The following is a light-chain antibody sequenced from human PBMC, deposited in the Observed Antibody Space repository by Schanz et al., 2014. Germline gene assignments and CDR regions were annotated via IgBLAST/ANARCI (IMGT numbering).Light chain of an antibody. V-gene: IGLV1-40*01. J-gene: IGLJ3*02. CDR2: GNS. Sequence: QSVLTQPPSVSGAPGQRVTISCTGSSSNIGAGYVLHWYQQLPGTAPKLPIYGNSNRPAGVPDRFSGSRSGTSASLAITGLQAEDEGDYYCQCYDSSLSGWRVFGGGTKLTVL. CDR1: SSNIGAGYV. CDR3: QCYDSSLSGWRV.